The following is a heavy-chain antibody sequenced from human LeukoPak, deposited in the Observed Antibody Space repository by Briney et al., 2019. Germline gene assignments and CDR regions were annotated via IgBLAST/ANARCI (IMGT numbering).Heavy chain of an antibody. J-gene: IGHJ4*02. Sequence: PSETLSLTCTVSGGSIRSYYWSWIRQPPGKGLEWIGYIYYSGSTNYNPSLKSRVTISVDTSKNQFSLKLSSVTAADTAVYYCARESGGNSIDYWGQGTLVTVSS. CDR2: IYYSGST. D-gene: IGHD4-23*01. V-gene: IGHV4-59*01. CDR3: ARESGGNSIDY. CDR1: GGSIRSYY.